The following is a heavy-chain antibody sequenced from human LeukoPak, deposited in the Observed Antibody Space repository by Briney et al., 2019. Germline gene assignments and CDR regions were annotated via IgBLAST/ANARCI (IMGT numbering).Heavy chain of an antibody. D-gene: IGHD3-3*01. Sequence: PGGSLRLSCAASGFTFSSYSVTWVRQAPGKGLEWVGFIRGKAYGGTTEYAASVKGRFTISRDDSKSIAYLHMNSLKTEDTAVYYCTRDMGLSYYDFWSGYPAFDIWGQGTMVTVSS. J-gene: IGHJ3*02. CDR3: TRDMGLSYYDFWSGYPAFDI. V-gene: IGHV3-49*04. CDR2: IRGKAYGGTT. CDR1: GFTFSSYS.